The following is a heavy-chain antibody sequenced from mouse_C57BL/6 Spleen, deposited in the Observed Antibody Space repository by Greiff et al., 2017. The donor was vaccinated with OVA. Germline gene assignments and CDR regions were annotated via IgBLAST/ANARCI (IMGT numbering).Heavy chain of an antibody. J-gene: IGHJ1*03. CDR1: GFTFSSYG. CDR2: ISSGGSYT. D-gene: IGHD2-3*01. CDR3: ARPYDGYSWYFDV. Sequence: EVQVVESGGDLVKPGGSLKLSCAASGFTFSSYGMSWVRQTPDKRLEWVATISSGGSYTYYPDSVKGRFTISRDNAKNTLYLQMSSLKSEDTAMYYCARPYDGYSWYFDVWGTGTTVTVSS. V-gene: IGHV5-6*01.